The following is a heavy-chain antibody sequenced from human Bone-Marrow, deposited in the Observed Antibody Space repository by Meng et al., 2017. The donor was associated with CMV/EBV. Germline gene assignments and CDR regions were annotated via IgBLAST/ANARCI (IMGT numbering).Heavy chain of an antibody. J-gene: IGHJ4*02. CDR3: ARDYDYVWGSYRRFAY. CDR1: GFTFSSYS. Sequence: GESLKISCAASGFTFSSYSMNWVRQAPGKGLEWVSYISSSSSTIYYADSVKGRFTISRDNAKNSLYLQMNSLRAEDTAVYYCARDYDYVWGSYRRFAYWGQGHLVNVSS. D-gene: IGHD3-16*02. CDR2: ISSSSSTI. V-gene: IGHV3-48*04.